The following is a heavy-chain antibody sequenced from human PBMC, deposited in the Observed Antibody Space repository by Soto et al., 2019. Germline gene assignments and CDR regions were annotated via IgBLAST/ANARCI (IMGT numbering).Heavy chain of an antibody. CDR1: GYTFTSYG. J-gene: IGHJ5*02. Sequence: GVSVKVYCKGSGYTFTSYGIIWVRQAPGQGLEWMGWISAYNGNTNYAQKLQGRVTMTTDTSTSTAYMELRSLRSDDTAVYYCAREHMLRPVNWFDPWGQGTLVTVSS. D-gene: IGHD3-16*01. V-gene: IGHV1-18*01. CDR3: AREHMLRPVNWFDP. CDR2: ISAYNGNT.